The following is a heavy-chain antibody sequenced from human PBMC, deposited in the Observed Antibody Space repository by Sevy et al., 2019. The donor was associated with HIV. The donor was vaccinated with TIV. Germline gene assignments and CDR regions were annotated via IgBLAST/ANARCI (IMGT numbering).Heavy chain of an antibody. J-gene: IGHJ5*02. Sequence: GESLKISCTASGFTFSRHWMHWVRQPPGKGLVWVSRINTDGSNTDYADSVKARFTISRDNAKNTLYLQMNSLTVEDTALYYCARDVGYCSGANCYESGWFDPWGQGTLVTVSS. CDR1: GFTFSRHW. CDR3: ARDVGYCSGANCYESGWFDP. CDR2: INTDGSNT. V-gene: IGHV3-74*01. D-gene: IGHD2-15*01.